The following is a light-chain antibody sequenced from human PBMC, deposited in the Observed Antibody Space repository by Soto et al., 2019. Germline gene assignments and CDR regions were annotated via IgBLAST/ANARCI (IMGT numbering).Light chain of an antibody. Sequence: EIVLTQSPATLSLSPGERATLSCRASQSVSSYLAWYQQKPGQAPRLLIYDASNRATDIPARFRGSGSGTDFTLTISSLEPEDFAVYYCQQRGNWPRTFGQGTKLEIK. V-gene: IGKV3-11*01. CDR1: QSVSSY. J-gene: IGKJ2*01. CDR3: QQRGNWPRT. CDR2: DAS.